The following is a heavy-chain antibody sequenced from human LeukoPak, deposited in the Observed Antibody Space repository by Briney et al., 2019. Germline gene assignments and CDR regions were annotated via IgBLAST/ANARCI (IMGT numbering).Heavy chain of an antibody. CDR1: GGSISSYH. V-gene: IGHV4-59*08. J-gene: IGHJ5*02. CDR3: ATGRWGSSWYRGFDP. Sequence: SETLPLTCTVSGGSISSYHWSWIRQPPGKGLEWIGYIYYSGSTNYNPSLKSRVTISVDTSKNQFSLKLSSVTAADTAVYYCATGRWGSSWYRGFDPWGQGTLVTVSS. D-gene: IGHD6-13*01. CDR2: IYYSGST.